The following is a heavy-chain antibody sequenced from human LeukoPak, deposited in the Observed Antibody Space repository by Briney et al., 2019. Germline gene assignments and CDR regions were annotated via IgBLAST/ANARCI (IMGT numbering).Heavy chain of an antibody. D-gene: IGHD5-12*01. CDR2: IKTDGSQK. V-gene: IGHV3-7*01. CDR3: ARFASIDYFDY. Sequence: GGSLRLSCAASGFTFRNYWMSWVRQAPGKGLEWVANIKTDGSQKYYVDSVGGRFAISRDNAKNSLYLQMNSLRAEDTAVYYCARFASIDYFDYWGQGTLVTVSS. CDR1: GFTFRNYW. J-gene: IGHJ4*02.